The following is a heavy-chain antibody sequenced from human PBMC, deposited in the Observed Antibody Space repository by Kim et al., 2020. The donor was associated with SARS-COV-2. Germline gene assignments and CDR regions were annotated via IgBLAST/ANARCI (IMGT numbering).Heavy chain of an antibody. Sequence: GGSLRLSCAASGFTFDHSAKHWVRQAPGKGLEWVSIISGNGETKYYADSVEGRFTISIDNSKNSLYLQMNSLRTEDTALYYCVRASGWLPRSWGRGTLVTVSS. D-gene: IGHD6-19*01. CDR3: VRASGWLPRS. V-gene: IGHV3-43*02. J-gene: IGHJ5*02. CDR2: ISGNGETK. CDR1: GFTFDHSA.